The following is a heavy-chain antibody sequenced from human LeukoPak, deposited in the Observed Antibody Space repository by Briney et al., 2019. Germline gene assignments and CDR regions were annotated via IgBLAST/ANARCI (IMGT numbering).Heavy chain of an antibody. J-gene: IGHJ4*02. CDR3: ARHVDFNTDY. D-gene: IGHD2-15*01. V-gene: IGHV4-59*05. CDR2: IYYSGST. CDR1: GGSISSYY. Sequence: SETLSLTCTVSGGSISSYYWSWIRQPPGKGLEWIGSIYYSGSTYYNPSLKSRVTISVDTSKNQFSLKLSSVTAADTAVYYCARHVDFNTDYWGQGTLVTVSS.